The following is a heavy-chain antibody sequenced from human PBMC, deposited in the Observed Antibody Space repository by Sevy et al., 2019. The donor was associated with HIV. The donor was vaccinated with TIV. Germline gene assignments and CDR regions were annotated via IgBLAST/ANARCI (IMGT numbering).Heavy chain of an antibody. D-gene: IGHD6-13*01. CDR2: IVVGSGNT. V-gene: IGHV1-58*01. J-gene: IGHJ4*02. Sequence: ASVKVSCKASGFTFTSSAVQWVRQARGQRLEWIGWIVVGSGNTNYAQKFQERVTITRDMSTSTAYMELSSLRSEDTAVYYCAARGAGYSSSWYDLSLDYWGQGTLVTVSS. CDR1: GFTFTSSA. CDR3: AARGAGYSSSWYDLSLDY.